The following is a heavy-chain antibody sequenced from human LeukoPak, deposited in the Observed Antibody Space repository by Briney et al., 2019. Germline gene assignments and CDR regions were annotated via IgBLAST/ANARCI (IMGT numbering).Heavy chain of an antibody. Sequence: SETLSLTCTASGGSISSYYWSWIRQPPGKGLEWIGYIYYSGSTNYNPSLKSRGTISVDTSKNQFSLKLSSVTAADTAVYYCARGREDYGDYVSKTGAFDIWGQGTMVTVSS. CDR1: GGSISSYY. CDR3: ARGREDYGDYVSKTGAFDI. J-gene: IGHJ3*02. V-gene: IGHV4-59*01. CDR2: IYYSGST. D-gene: IGHD4-17*01.